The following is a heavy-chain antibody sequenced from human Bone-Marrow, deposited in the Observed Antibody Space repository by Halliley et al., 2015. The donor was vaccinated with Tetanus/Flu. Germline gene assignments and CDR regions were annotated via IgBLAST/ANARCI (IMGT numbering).Heavy chain of an antibody. D-gene: IGHD1-7*01. J-gene: IGHJ4*02. CDR3: AKWNFCFDD. CDR2: IRDTSEPGVT. Sequence: SLRLSCAGSGFTFSAQTMGWVRQAPGKGLEWVSTIRDTSEPGVTYYAPSVRGRFSISRDDSKNTLYLHLNSLRSDDTAVYYCAKWNFCFDDWGQGALVVVSS. V-gene: IGHV3-23*01. CDR1: GFTFSAQT.